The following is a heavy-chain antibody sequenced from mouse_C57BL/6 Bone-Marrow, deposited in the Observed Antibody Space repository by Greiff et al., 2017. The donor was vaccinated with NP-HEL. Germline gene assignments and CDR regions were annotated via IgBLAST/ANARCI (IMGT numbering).Heavy chain of an antibody. V-gene: IGHV1-81*01. CDR1: GYTFTSYG. D-gene: IGHD1-1*01. CDR3: AHYGRTGYAMDY. Sequence: QVQLKQSGAELARPGASVKLSCKASGYTFTSYGISWVKQRTGQGLEWIGEIYPRSGNTYYNEKFKGKTTLTADKSSSTAYLELRSLTSADSAVYFCAHYGRTGYAMDYWGQGTSVTVSS. J-gene: IGHJ4*01. CDR2: IYPRSGNT.